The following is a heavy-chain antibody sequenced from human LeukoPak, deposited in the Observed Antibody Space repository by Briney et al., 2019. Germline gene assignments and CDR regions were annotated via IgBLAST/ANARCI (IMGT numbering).Heavy chain of an antibody. J-gene: IGHJ5*02. CDR1: GGSIDSSHHY. CDR3: ARHEAVVVAATAIGFDP. D-gene: IGHD2-15*01. Sequence: SETLSLTCTVSGGSIDSSHHYWGWIRQPPGKGLEWIGSTSYTGSTYYNPSLKSRVTISVDTSNNRVSLRLTSVTAADTAVYFCARHEAVVVAATAIGFDPWGQGTLVTVSS. V-gene: IGHV4-39*01. CDR2: TSYTGST.